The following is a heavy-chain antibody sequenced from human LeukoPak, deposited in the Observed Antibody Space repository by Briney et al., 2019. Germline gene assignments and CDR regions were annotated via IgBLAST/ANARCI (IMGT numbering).Heavy chain of an antibody. J-gene: IGHJ6*02. Sequence: GGSLRLSCAASGFTFSSYAMHWVRQAPGQGLEWMGIINPSGGSTSYAQKFQGRVTMTRDTSTSTVYMELSSLRSEDTAVYYCASDFKHPGFWNYYYGMDVWGQGTTVTVSS. CDR1: GFTFSSYA. CDR2: INPSGGST. D-gene: IGHD1-1*01. V-gene: IGHV1-46*01. CDR3: ASDFKHPGFWNYYYGMDV.